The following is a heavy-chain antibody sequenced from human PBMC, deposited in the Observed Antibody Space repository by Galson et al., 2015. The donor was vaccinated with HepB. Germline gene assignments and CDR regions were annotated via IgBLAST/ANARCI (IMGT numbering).Heavy chain of an antibody. V-gene: IGHV3-9*01. CDR3: AKGSKADLGYSSGAP. CDR2: ISWNSGSI. Sequence: SLRLSCAASGFTFDDYAMHWVRQAPGKGLEWVSGISWNSGSIGYADSVKGRFTISRDNAKNSLYLQMNSLRAEDTALYYCAKGSKADLGYSSGAPWGQGTLVTVSS. J-gene: IGHJ4*02. CDR1: GFTFDDYA. D-gene: IGHD6-19*01.